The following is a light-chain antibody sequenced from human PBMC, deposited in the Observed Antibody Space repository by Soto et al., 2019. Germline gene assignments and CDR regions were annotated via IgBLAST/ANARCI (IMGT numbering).Light chain of an antibody. Sequence: DIQLTQSPSFLSASVGDRVTVTCRASQGISSYLAWYQQKPGKAPKLLNYAASTLQSGVPSRFSGSASGTQFTLTISSLQPEDFATYYCQQLNNYPLTAGGGTKVEIK. J-gene: IGKJ4*01. CDR3: QQLNNYPLT. V-gene: IGKV1-9*01. CDR2: AAS. CDR1: QGISSY.